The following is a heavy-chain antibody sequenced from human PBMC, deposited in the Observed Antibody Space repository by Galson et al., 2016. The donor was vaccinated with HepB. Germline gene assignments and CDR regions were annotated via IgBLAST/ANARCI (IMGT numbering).Heavy chain of an antibody. CDR1: GYMFTNYY. J-gene: IGHJ6*02. Sequence: SVKVSCKASGYMFTNYYLHWVRQAPGQGPEWMGIINPSFGSTSYAQKFQGRVTMTRDTSTSTVYMEVSSLRSADTAVYYCARAVMLGRGMDVWGQGTTVTVSS. D-gene: IGHD3-10*01. V-gene: IGHV1-46*01. CDR2: INPSFGST. CDR3: ARAVMLGRGMDV.